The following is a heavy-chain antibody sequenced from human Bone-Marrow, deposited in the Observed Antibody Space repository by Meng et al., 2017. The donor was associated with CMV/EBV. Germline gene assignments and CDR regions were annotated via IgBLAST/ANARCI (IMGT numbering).Heavy chain of an antibody. CDR1: GFTVSSNY. CDR3: ARKPLRLGELSPFDY. Sequence: GESLKISCAASGFTVSSNYMSWVRQAPGKGLEWVSVIYSGGSTYYADSVKGRFTISRDNSKNTLYLQMNSLRAEDTAVYYCARKPLRLGELSPFDYWGQGTLVTVSS. J-gene: IGHJ4*02. V-gene: IGHV3-66*02. CDR2: IYSGGST. D-gene: IGHD3-16*02.